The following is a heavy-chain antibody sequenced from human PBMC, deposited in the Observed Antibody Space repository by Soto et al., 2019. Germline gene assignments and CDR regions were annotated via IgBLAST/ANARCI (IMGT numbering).Heavy chain of an antibody. CDR3: ARGGGWIDAFDI. D-gene: IGHD5-12*01. V-gene: IGHV4-34*01. CDR1: GVSFSGYY. CDR2: INHSGST. J-gene: IGHJ3*02. Sequence: PSETLSLTCAVYGVSFSGYYWSLIRQPPGKGLEWIGEINHSGSTNYNPSLKSRVTISVDTSKNQFSLKLSSVTAADTAVYHCARGGGWIDAFDIWGQGTMVT.